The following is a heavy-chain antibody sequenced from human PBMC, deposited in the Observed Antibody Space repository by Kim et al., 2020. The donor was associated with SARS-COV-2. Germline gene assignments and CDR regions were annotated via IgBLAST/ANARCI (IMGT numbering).Heavy chain of an antibody. CDR3: ARHQDWYPFDY. V-gene: IGHV4-39*01. Sequence: SETLSLTCTVSGGSISSSSYYWGWIRQPPGKGLEWIGSIYYSGSTYYNPSLKSRVTISVDTSKNQFSLKLSSVTAADTAVYYCARHQDWYPFDYWGQGTLVTVSS. J-gene: IGHJ4*02. CDR1: GGSISSSSYY. CDR2: IYYSGST. D-gene: IGHD3-9*01.